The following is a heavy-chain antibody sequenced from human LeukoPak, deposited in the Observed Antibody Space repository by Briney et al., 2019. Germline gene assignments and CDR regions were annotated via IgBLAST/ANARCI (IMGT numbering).Heavy chain of an antibody. D-gene: IGHD1-26*01. CDR3: TRDSGTYNWFDP. Sequence: GGSLRLSCVASGFTFSDSAIHWVRQSSGKGLEWIGHMDKETNLYATALAASVKGRFTVSRDDSKNTAYLYMNSLKPEDTALYYCTRDSGTYNWFDPWGQGTLVTVSS. CDR1: GFTFSDSA. V-gene: IGHV3-73*01. CDR2: MDKETNLYAT. J-gene: IGHJ5*02.